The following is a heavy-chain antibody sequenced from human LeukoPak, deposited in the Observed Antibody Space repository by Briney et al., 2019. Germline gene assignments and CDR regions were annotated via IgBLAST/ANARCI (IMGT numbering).Heavy chain of an antibody. CDR2: ISSSGSTI. CDR3: ARGLRFLEWLFPFDY. Sequence: GGSLRLSCAASGFTFSSYEMNWVRQAQGKGLEWVSYISSSGSTIYYADSVKGRFTISRDNAKNSLYLQMNSLRAEDTAVYYCARGLRFLEWLFPFDYWGQGTLVTVSS. D-gene: IGHD3-3*01. CDR1: GFTFSSYE. J-gene: IGHJ4*02. V-gene: IGHV3-48*03.